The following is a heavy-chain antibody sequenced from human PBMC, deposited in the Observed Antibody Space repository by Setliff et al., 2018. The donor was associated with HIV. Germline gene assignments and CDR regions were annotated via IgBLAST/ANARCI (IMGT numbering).Heavy chain of an antibody. CDR3: ARVPVSNYYYYMDV. V-gene: IGHV1-18*01. Sequence: ASVKVSCKASGYIFINYHITWVRQAPGQGLEWVGSISASSVNTNYTQGRVTMTTDISTSTAYMELRSLRSADSAVYYCARVPVSNYYYYMDVWGKGTTVTVSS. CDR2: ISASSVNT. J-gene: IGHJ6*03. CDR1: GYIFINYH.